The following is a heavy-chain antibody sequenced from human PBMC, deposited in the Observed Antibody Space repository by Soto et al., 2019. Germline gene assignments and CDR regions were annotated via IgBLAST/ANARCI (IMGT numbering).Heavy chain of an antibody. CDR1: GGSISSGGYY. CDR3: ARGAKGMITFGGVIVHFDY. V-gene: IGHV4-31*03. J-gene: IGHJ4*02. CDR2: IYYSGST. D-gene: IGHD3-16*02. Sequence: SETLSLTCTVSGGSISSGGYYWSWIRQHPGKGLEWIGYIYYSGSTYYNPSLKSRVTISVDTSKNQFSLKLSSVTAADTAVYYCARGAKGMITFGGVIVHFDYWGQGTLVTVSS.